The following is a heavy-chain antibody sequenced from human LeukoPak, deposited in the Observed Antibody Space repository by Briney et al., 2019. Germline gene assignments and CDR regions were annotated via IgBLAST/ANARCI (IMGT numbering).Heavy chain of an antibody. D-gene: IGHD3-22*01. V-gene: IGHV4-39*07. Sequence: SETLSLTCTASGGSISSSSYYWGWIRQPTGKGLEWIGSIYYSGSTYYNPCLKSRVTISVDTSKNQSSLKLSSVTAADTAVYYCTSYYDSSGYYWFDPWGQGTLVTVSS. CDR3: TSYYDSSGYYWFDP. CDR2: IYYSGST. CDR1: GGSISSSSYY. J-gene: IGHJ5*02.